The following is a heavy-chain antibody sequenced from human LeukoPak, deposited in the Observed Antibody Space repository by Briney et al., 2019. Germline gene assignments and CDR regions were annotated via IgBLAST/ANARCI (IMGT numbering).Heavy chain of an antibody. D-gene: IGHD6-13*01. V-gene: IGHV3-21*01. CDR2: SSTSSSYI. Sequence: PGGSLRLSCAASGFTFSRHSMNWVRQAPGKGLEWVSSSSTSSSYIYYADSVKGRFTISRDNAKNSLYLQMNSLRAEDTAVYYCARAGAGAAGTDYYYYYYMDVWGKGTTVTISS. J-gene: IGHJ6*03. CDR3: ARAGAGAAGTDYYYYYYMDV. CDR1: GFTFSRHS.